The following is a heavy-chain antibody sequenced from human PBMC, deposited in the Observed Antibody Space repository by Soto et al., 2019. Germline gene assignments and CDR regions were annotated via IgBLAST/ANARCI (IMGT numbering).Heavy chain of an antibody. CDR3: ARVAYPPYYEWGGGPDY. CDR2: ISSSSSYT. CDR1: GFTFSDYY. Sequence: QVQLVESGGGLVKPGGSLRLSCAASGFTFSDYYMSWIRQAPGKGLEWVSYISSSSSYTNYADSVKGRFTISRDNAKNSLYLQMNSLRAEDTAVYYCARVAYPPYYEWGGGPDYWGQGTLVTVSS. D-gene: IGHD2-8*01. J-gene: IGHJ4*02. V-gene: IGHV3-11*05.